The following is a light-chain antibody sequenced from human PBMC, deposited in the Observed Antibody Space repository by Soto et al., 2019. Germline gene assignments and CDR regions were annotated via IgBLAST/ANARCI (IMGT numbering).Light chain of an antibody. CDR1: NSDVGGYNY. CDR2: EVS. Sequence: QSVLTQPASVSGSPGQSITISCTGTNSDVGGYNYVSWFQQHPGKAPKLMIYEVSNRPSGVSNRLSGSKSGNTASLTISGLQAEDEADYYCSSYTSSSTQVFGTGTKVTVL. V-gene: IGLV2-14*01. J-gene: IGLJ1*01. CDR3: SSYTSSSTQV.